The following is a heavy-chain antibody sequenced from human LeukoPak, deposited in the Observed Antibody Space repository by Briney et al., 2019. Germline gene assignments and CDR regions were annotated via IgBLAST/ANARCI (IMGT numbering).Heavy chain of an antibody. J-gene: IGHJ4*02. CDR2: IYTSGST. CDR3: AREAGYYDSSGYSEVGYFDY. CDR1: GASISSGSYS. Sequence: SETLSLTCSVSGASISSGSYSWNWIRQPAGKGLEWIGRIYTSGSTNYNPSLKSRVTISVDTSKNEFSLKLSAVTAADTAVYYCAREAGYYDSSGYSEVGYFDYWGQGTLVTVSS. D-gene: IGHD3-22*01. V-gene: IGHV4-61*02.